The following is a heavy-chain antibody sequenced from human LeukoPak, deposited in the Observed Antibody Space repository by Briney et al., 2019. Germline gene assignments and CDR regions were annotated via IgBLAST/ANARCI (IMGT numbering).Heavy chain of an antibody. V-gene: IGHV3-7*01. J-gene: IGHJ5*02. CDR3: ASDGGPFEP. D-gene: IGHD3-16*01. Sequence: GGSLRLSCAASGFTFRSYWMSWVRQAPGKGLEWVANINQAGSEKYYVDSVKGRFTISRDNAKNSLFLQMDSLRVEDTAVYYCASDGGPFEPWGQGTLVTVSS. CDR2: INQAGSEK. CDR1: GFTFRSYW.